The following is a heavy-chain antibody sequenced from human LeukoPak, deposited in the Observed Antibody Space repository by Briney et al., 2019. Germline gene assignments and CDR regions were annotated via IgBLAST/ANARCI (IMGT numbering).Heavy chain of an antibody. CDR1: GGSISSNSYY. J-gene: IGHJ4*02. D-gene: IGHD3-10*01. CDR2: IYYSGST. CDR3: ARTRYYYNSRSYGAPYYFDY. Sequence: PSETLSLTCAVSGGSISSNSYYWGWIRQPPGKGLEWFGSIYYSGSTYYNPSLKSRVTISVDTSKNQSSLKLSSVTAADTAVYYCARTRYYYNSRSYGAPYYFDYWGQGTLVTVSS. V-gene: IGHV4-39*01.